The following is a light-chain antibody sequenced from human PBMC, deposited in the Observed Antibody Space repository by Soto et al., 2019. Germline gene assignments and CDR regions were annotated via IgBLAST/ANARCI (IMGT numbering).Light chain of an antibody. CDR1: TGAVTNGHY. CDR3: LLSYNGPYV. V-gene: IGLV7-46*01. J-gene: IGLJ1*01. Sequence: QAVVTQEPSLTVSPGGTVTLTCGSSTGAVTNGHYPYWFQRKPGQAPRTLIYDTTNRHSWTPARFSGSLLGGKAALTPSGAQPEDEAEYYCLLSYNGPYVFGTGTKVTVL. CDR2: DTT.